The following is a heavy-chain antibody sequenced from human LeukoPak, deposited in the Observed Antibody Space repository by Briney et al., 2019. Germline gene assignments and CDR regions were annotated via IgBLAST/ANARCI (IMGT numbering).Heavy chain of an antibody. CDR2: IYYSGST. CDR3: ARAWSDYDFSNLSFDY. J-gene: IGHJ4*02. CDR1: GGSFSGYY. V-gene: IGHV4-59*01. Sequence: SETLSLTCAVYGGSFSGYYWSWIRQPPGKGLEWIGYIYYSGSTNYDPSLKSRVTISVDTSKNQFSLKLSSVTAADTAVYYCARAWSDYDFSNLSFDYWGQGTLVTVSS. D-gene: IGHD3-3*01.